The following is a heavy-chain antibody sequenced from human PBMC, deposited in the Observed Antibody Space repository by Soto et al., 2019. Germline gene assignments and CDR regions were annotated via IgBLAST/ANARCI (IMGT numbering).Heavy chain of an antibody. J-gene: IGHJ6*02. CDR3: ARSGFGSNYYGMDV. CDR1: GYTFTGYY. V-gene: IGHV1-2*04. Sequence: ASVKVSCKASGYTFTGYYMHWVRQAPGQGLEWMGWINPNSGGTNYAQKFQGWVTMTRDKSISTAYMELSRLRSDDTAVYYCARSGFGSNYYGMDVWGQGTTVTVSS. D-gene: IGHD6-19*01. CDR2: INPNSGGT.